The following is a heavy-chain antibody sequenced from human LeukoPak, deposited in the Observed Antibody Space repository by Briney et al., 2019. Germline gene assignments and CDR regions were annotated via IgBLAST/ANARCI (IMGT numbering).Heavy chain of an antibody. CDR2: IYSGGST. Sequence: PGGSLRLSCAASGFTVSSNYMSWVRQAPGKGLEWVSIIYSGGSTCYADSVKGRFTISSDNSKNTLYLQMNGLRAEDTAVYFCVRVGYSYGFGDWNHFDYWGREPRSPSPQ. CDR1: GFTVSSNY. V-gene: IGHV3-66*02. J-gene: IGHJ4*02. D-gene: IGHD5-18*01. CDR3: VRVGYSYGFGDWNHFDY.